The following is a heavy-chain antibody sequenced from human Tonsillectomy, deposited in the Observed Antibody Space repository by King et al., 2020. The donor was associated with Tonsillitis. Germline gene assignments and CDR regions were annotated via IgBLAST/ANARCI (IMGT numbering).Heavy chain of an antibody. V-gene: IGHV3-9*01. D-gene: IGHD3-3*01. J-gene: IGHJ4*02. CDR3: AKDTRALYDFWTGSFDY. CDR2: ISWSSGGT. Sequence: VQLVESGGGLVQPGRSLRLSCAASGFTFDDYAMHWVRQAPGKGLEWVSGISWSSGGTGYAVSVKGRCTISRDNAKNSLYLQMNSLRAEDTALYYCAKDTRALYDFWTGSFDYWGQGTLVTVSS. CDR1: GFTFDDYA.